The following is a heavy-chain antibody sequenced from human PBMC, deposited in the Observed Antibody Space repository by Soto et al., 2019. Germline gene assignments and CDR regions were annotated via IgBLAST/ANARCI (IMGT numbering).Heavy chain of an antibody. J-gene: IGHJ6*02. CDR3: ARNRSVIPAADHGIDV. Sequence: GESLKISCKGSGYNFGIYWIAWVRQMPGKGLEWMGIIYPGDSDARYNPSFQGQITISADKSINTAYLQWSSLKASDTAMYYCARNRSVIPAADHGIDVWGQGTTVTVS. V-gene: IGHV5-51*01. D-gene: IGHD2-2*01. CDR2: IYPGDSDA. CDR1: GYNFGIYW.